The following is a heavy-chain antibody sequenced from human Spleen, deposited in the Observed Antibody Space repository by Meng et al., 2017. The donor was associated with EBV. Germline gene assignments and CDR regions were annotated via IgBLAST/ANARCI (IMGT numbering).Heavy chain of an antibody. J-gene: IGHJ4*02. CDR2: IYWDDDK. CDR3: AHSQQLVRPFDY. CDR1: GFSLSTSGVG. D-gene: IGHD6-13*01. V-gene: IGHV2-5*02. Sequence: QITLKESGPTLVKPXXTLTLTCTFSGFSLSTSGVGVGWIRQPPGKALEWLALIYWDDDKRFSPSLKSRLTITKDTPRNQVVLTMTNMDPVDTATYYCAHSQQLVRPFDYWGQGTLVTVSS.